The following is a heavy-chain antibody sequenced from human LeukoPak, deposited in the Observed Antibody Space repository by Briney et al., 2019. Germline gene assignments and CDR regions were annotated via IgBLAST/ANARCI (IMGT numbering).Heavy chain of an antibody. Sequence: ASVKVSCKASGYTFTTYYMHWVRQAPGQGLEWMGIINPSGGSTGYAQNFKGRVTMTRDTSTNTVYMELRSLRSEDTAVYYCARGFQVPAALPSHFDYWGQGTLVTVSS. D-gene: IGHD2-2*01. V-gene: IGHV1-46*01. CDR2: INPSGGST. CDR3: ARGFQVPAALPSHFDY. CDR1: GYTFTTYY. J-gene: IGHJ4*02.